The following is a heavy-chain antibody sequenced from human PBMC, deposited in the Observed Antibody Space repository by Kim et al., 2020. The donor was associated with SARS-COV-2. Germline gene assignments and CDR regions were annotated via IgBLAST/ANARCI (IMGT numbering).Heavy chain of an antibody. CDR2: ISSSGSTI. D-gene: IGHD1-1*01. J-gene: IGHJ5*02. Sequence: GGSLRLSCAASGFTFSSYEMNWVRQAPGKGLEWVSYISSSGSTIYYADSVKGRFTISRDNAKNSLYLQMNSLRAEDTAVYYCARDERETLRKEAPGDWFDPWGQGTLVTVSS. CDR3: ARDERETLRKEAPGDWFDP. CDR1: GFTFSSYE. V-gene: IGHV3-48*03.